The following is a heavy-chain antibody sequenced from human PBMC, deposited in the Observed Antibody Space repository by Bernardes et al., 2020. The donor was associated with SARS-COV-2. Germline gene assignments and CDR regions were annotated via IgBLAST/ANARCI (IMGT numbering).Heavy chain of an antibody. Sequence: GESLKISCKGSGYNFTTYWIGWVRQMPGKGLEWMGIIYPGDSDTRYSPSFQGQVTISVDKSISTAYLQWTRLTASDTAIYYCARCDYDWFLGRGGYYDVWGQGTMVSVSS. CDR1: GYNFTTYW. D-gene: IGHD3-9*01. J-gene: IGHJ4*02. CDR3: ARCDYDWFLGRGGYYDV. CDR2: IYPGDSDT. V-gene: IGHV5-51*01.